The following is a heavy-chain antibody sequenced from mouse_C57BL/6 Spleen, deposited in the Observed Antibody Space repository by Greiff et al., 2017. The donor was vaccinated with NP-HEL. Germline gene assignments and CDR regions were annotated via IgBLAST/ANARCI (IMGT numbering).Heavy chain of an antibody. CDR2: IDPSDSYT. J-gene: IGHJ1*03. D-gene: IGHD1-1*01. Sequence: QVQLQQSGAELVKPGASVKLSCKASGYTFTSYWMQWVKQRPGQGLEWIGEIDPSDSYTNYNQKFKGKATLTVDTSSSTAYMQLSSLTSEDSAVYYCARYLSTVVATDWYFDVWGTGTTVTVSS. V-gene: IGHV1-50*01. CDR3: ARYLSTVVATDWYFDV. CDR1: GYTFTSYW.